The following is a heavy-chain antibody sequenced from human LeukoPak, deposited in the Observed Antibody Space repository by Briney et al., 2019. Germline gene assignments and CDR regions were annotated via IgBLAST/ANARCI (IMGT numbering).Heavy chain of an antibody. CDR3: ARHGSAFDI. CDR2: IYYSGST. CDR1: GGSISSGGYS. J-gene: IGHJ3*02. Sequence: SETLSLTCAVSGGSISSGGYSWSWIRQPPGKGLEWIGSIYYSGSTYYNPSLKSRVTISVDTSKNQFSLKLSSVTAADTAVYYCARHGSAFDIWGQGTMVTVSS. V-gene: IGHV4-30-2*03.